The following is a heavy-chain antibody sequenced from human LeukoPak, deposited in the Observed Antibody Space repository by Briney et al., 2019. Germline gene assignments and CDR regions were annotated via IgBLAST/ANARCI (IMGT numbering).Heavy chain of an antibody. Sequence: GGSLRLSCAASGFTFSSYGMHWVRQAPGKGLEWVAVISYVGSNKYYADSVKGRFTISRDNSKNTLYLQMNSLRAEDTAVYYCAREREYYDSSGLHYFDYWGQGTLVTVSS. J-gene: IGHJ4*02. CDR1: GFTFSSYG. CDR3: AREREYYDSSGLHYFDY. V-gene: IGHV3-30*19. D-gene: IGHD3-22*01. CDR2: ISYVGSNK.